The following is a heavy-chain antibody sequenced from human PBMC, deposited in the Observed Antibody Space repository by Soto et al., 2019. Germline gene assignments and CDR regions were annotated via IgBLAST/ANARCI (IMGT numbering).Heavy chain of an antibody. J-gene: IGHJ4*02. CDR3: ARSASGGRYACFDY. D-gene: IGHD3-10*01. CDR2: ISSSSSYI. V-gene: IGHV3-21*01. Sequence: EVQLVESGGGLVKPGGSLGLSCAASGFTFSSYSMNWVRQAPGKGLEWVSSISSSSSYIYYADSVKGRFTISRDNAKNSLYLQMNSLRAEDTAVYYCARSASGGRYACFDYWGQGTLVTVSS. CDR1: GFTFSSYS.